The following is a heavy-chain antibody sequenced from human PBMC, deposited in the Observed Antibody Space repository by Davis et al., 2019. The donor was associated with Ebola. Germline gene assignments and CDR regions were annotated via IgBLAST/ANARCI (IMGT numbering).Heavy chain of an antibody. Sequence: GESLKISCAASGFTFSSYAMSWVRQAPGKGLEWVANIKKDGSEKYYVDSVKGRFTISRDNAKNSLSLQMNNLRVEDTAVYYCVSPFDWGQGTLVTVSS. CDR2: IKKDGSEK. D-gene: IGHD3-16*01. V-gene: IGHV3-7*01. CDR3: VSPFD. CDR1: GFTFSSYA. J-gene: IGHJ4*02.